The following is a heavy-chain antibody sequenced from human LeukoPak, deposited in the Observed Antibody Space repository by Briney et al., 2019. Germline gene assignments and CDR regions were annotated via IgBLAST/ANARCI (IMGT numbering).Heavy chain of an antibody. CDR3: ARVVLVPAAISPGYYYYMDV. Sequence: AASVKVSCKASGYTFTSYGISWVRQAPGQGLEWMGWINAYNGNTNYAQKLQGRVTMTTDTSTSTAYMELRSLRSDDTAVYYCARVVLVPAAISPGYYYYMDVWGKGTTVTVSS. V-gene: IGHV1-18*01. CDR1: GYTFTSYG. D-gene: IGHD2-2*01. J-gene: IGHJ6*03. CDR2: INAYNGNT.